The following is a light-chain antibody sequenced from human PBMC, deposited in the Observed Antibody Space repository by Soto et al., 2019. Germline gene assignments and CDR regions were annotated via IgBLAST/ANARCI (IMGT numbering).Light chain of an antibody. Sequence: DIQMTQSPSSLSASVGDRVTITCRASQSISSYLNWYQQKRGKAPQLLIYAASSLQSGVPSRFSGSGSGTDFTLIISSLQPEDFATYYCQQSYSLPLTFGGGTKVEIK. CDR1: QSISSY. CDR2: AAS. CDR3: QQSYSLPLT. J-gene: IGKJ4*01. V-gene: IGKV1-39*01.